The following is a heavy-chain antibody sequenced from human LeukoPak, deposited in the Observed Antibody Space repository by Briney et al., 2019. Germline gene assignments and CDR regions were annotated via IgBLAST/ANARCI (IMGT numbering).Heavy chain of an antibody. CDR2: ISYDGSSK. CDR1: GFTFSACP. V-gene: IGHV3-30*03. Sequence: PGRSLRLSCAASGFTFSACPMHWVRQAPGKGLEWLAIISYDGSSKFYADSVKGRFTISRDNSKNTVYLQVNNLRDADTAVYYCARAASTGTVDYWGQGTLVTVSS. D-gene: IGHD6-13*01. CDR3: ARAASTGTVDY. J-gene: IGHJ4*02.